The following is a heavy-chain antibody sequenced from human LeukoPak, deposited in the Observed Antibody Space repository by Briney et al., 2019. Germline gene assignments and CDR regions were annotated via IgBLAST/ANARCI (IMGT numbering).Heavy chain of an antibody. Sequence: ASVKVSCKASGYTFTGYYMHWVRQAPGQGLEWMGWINPNSGGTNYAQKFQGRVTMTRDTSISTAYMELSRLRSDDTAVYYCAREIAVAATFVDYWGQGTLVTVSS. D-gene: IGHD6-19*01. J-gene: IGHJ4*02. V-gene: IGHV1-2*02. CDR1: GYTFTGYY. CDR2: INPNSGGT. CDR3: AREIAVAATFVDY.